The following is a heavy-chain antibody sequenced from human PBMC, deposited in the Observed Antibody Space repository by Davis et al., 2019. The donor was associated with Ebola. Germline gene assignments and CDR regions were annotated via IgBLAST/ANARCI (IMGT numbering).Heavy chain of an antibody. CDR2: ISWNSGSI. J-gene: IGHJ4*02. D-gene: IGHD4-17*01. CDR1: GFTFDDYA. Sequence: SLKISCAASGFTFDDYAMHWVRQAPGKGLEWVSGISWNSGSIGYADSVKGRFTISRDNAKNSLYLQMNSLRAGDTAVYYCARGANDYDDYGIVYWGQGTLVTVSS. CDR3: ARGANDYDDYGIVY. V-gene: IGHV3-9*01.